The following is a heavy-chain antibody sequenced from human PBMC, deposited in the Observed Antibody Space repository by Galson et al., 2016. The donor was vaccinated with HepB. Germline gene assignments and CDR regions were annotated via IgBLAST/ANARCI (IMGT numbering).Heavy chain of an antibody. CDR2: ISYSGRP. V-gene: IGHV4-39*01. D-gene: IGHD2-15*01. J-gene: IGHJ6*02. CDR3: ARLYCSGGSCYSRFFGMDV. CDR1: GGSIRTSDYY. Sequence: SETLSLTCTVSGGSIRTSDYYWGWVRQSPGKGLEWIGTISYSGRPFYKPSLKSRVTISVDTSKSQFSLRLSSVTAADTAEYFCARLYCSGGSCYSRFFGMDVWGQGTTVTVSS.